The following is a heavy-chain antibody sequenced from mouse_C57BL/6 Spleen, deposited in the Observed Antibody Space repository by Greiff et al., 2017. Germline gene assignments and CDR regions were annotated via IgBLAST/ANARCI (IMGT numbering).Heavy chain of an antibody. Sequence: QVQLQQPGAELVRPGSSVKLSCKASGYTFTSYWMDWVKQRPGQGLEWIGNIYPSDSDTHYNQKFTDKATLTVDKSSSTAYMQLSSLTSEDSAVYYCSRRDYYGSSPFAYWGTGTLVTVSA. CDR3: SRRDYYGSSPFAY. D-gene: IGHD1-1*01. CDR1: GYTFTSYW. CDR2: IYPSDSDT. J-gene: IGHJ3*01. V-gene: IGHV1-61*01.